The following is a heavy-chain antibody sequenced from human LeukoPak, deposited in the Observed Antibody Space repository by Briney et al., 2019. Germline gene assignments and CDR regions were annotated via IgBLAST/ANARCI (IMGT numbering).Heavy chain of an antibody. CDR2: ISGSGGST. CDR1: GFTFSSYA. J-gene: IGHJ4*02. V-gene: IGHV3-23*01. CDR3: AKEYDFWSGMNLDY. Sequence: GGSLRLSCAASGFTFSSYAMSWVRQAPGKGLEWVSAISGSGGSTYYADSVKGRFTISRDNFKNTLYLQMNSLRAEDTAVYYCAKEYDFWSGMNLDYWGQGTLVTVSS. D-gene: IGHD3-3*01.